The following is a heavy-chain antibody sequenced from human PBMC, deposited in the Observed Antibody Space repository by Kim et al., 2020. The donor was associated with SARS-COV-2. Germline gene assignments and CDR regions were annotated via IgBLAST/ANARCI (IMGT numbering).Heavy chain of an antibody. J-gene: IGHJ4*02. CDR1: GFTFSSYG. CDR3: ARESPKYYFDY. Sequence: GGSLRLSCAASGFTFSSYGMHWVRQAPGKGLEWVAVIWYDGSNKYYADSVKGRFTISRDNSKNTLYLQMNSLRAEDTAVYYCARESPKYYFDYWGQGTLVTVSS. V-gene: IGHV3-33*01. CDR2: IWYDGSNK.